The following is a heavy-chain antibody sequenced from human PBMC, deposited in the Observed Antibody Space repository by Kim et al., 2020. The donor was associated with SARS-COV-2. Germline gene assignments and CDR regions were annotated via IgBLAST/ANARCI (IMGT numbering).Heavy chain of an antibody. J-gene: IGHJ4*02. D-gene: IGHD3-16*01. Sequence: GSEKYYVDSVRVRITISRDNAKNSLYLQMNSLRTEDTAVYYCARARGTDYWGQGTLVTVSS. V-gene: IGHV3-7*04. CDR2: GSEK. CDR3: ARARGTDY.